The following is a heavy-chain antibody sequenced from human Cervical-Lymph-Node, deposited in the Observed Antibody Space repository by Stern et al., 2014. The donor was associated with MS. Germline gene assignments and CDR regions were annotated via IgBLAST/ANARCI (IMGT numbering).Heavy chain of an antibody. CDR3: ARGLLGSENAFDI. Sequence: QVQLGQSGAELKKPGDSVKVSCKASGYNFTSYGISWVRQAHGQGLERVGWISAYNGNTNYAQKLQGRVTMTTDTSTSTAYMELRSLRSDDTAVYYCARGLLGSENAFDIWGQGTMVTVSS. CDR2: ISAYNGNT. CDR1: GYNFTSYG. V-gene: IGHV1-18*01. D-gene: IGHD2-15*01. J-gene: IGHJ3*02.